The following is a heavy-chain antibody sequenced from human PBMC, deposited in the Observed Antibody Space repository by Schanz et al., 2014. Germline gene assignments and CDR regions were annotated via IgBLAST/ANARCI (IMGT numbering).Heavy chain of an antibody. V-gene: IGHV1-18*01. CDR2: ISAYNGNT. J-gene: IGHJ4*02. Sequence: QIQLVQSGPEVKKPGATVKVSCKASGYTFTTYAMSWVRQAPGQGLEWVGWISAYNGNTKYPQKLQGRVTMTTDTSTSTAYMALTDLRSDDTAVYYCARDRRFFDRDDLYYFDSWGQGTLVTVSS. D-gene: IGHD3-3*01. CDR3: ARDRRFFDRDDLYYFDS. CDR1: GYTFTTYA.